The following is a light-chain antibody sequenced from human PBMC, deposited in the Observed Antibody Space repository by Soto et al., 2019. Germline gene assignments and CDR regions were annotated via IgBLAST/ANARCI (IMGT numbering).Light chain of an antibody. J-gene: IGLJ1*01. CDR3: SSYAGSSNV. V-gene: IGLV2-8*01. Sequence: QSALTQPPSASGSPGQSVAISCTGTSSDVGGYNYVSWYQQHPGKAPKLMIYEVNKRPSGVPDRFSGSMSGNTASLTVSGLQAEDEADYYCSSYAGSSNVFGTGTKVTVL. CDR1: SSDVGGYNY. CDR2: EVN.